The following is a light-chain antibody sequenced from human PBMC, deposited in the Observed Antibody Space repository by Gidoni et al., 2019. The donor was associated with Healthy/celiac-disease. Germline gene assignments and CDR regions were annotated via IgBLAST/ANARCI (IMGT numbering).Light chain of an antibody. CDR3: QAWDSSTVV. V-gene: IGLV3-1*01. CDR1: TLGDKY. Sequence: SYELTQPPSVSVSPGQTASITCSGDTLGDKYACWYQQTPGQSPVLVIYQDSKRPSGIPERVSGSNSGNTATLTISGTQAMDEADYYCQAWDSSTVVFGGGTKLTVL. J-gene: IGLJ2*01. CDR2: QDS.